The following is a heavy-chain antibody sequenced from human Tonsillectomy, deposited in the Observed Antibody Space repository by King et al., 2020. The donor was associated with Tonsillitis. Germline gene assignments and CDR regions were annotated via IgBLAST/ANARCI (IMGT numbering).Heavy chain of an antibody. J-gene: IGHJ4*02. CDR1: GFTFRSYA. V-gene: IGHV3-23*04. Sequence: VQLVESGGGLVQPGGSLRLSCAASGFTFRSYAMSWVRQAPGKGLEWVAAISGSGCSTYYADSVKGRFTISSDNSKNTLYLQMNSLRAEDTAVYYCAKGGCSSTSCYYDCDYWGQGTLVTVSS. CDR2: ISGSGCST. CDR3: AKGGCSSTSCYYDCDY. D-gene: IGHD2-2*01.